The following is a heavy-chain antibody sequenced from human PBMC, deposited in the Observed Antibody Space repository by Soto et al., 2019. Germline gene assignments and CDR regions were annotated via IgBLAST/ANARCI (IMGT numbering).Heavy chain of an antibody. CDR2: IYYSGST. CDR3: ASVATMGDDAFDI. D-gene: IGHD5-12*01. J-gene: IGHJ3*02. V-gene: IGHV4-59*01. Sequence: SETLSLTCTVSGGSISSYYWSWIRQPPGKGLEWIGYIYYSGSTNYNPSLKSRVTISVDTSKNQFSLKLSSVTAADTAVYYCASVATMGDDAFDIWGQGTMVTVSS. CDR1: GGSISSYY.